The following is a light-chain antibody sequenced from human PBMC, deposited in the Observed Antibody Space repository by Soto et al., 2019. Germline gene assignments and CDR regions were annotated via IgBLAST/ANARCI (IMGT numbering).Light chain of an antibody. Sequence: DIQMTQSPSSLSASVGDRVTITCRASQSISSYLNWYQQKPGKAPKLLIYAASSLQSGVPSRFSGSGSGTDFTLKISRVEAEDVGVYYCMQALHIPWTFGQGTKVDNK. CDR1: QSISSY. CDR2: AAS. J-gene: IGKJ1*01. V-gene: IGKV1-39*01. CDR3: MQALHIPWT.